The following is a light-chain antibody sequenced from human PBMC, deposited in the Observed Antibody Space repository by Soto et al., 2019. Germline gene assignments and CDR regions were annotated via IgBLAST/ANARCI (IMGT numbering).Light chain of an antibody. J-gene: IGLJ1*01. V-gene: IGLV2-14*01. CDR3: SSYTSGSTPDV. CDR2: EVS. CDR1: SSDVGGDNY. Sequence: QSALTQPASVSGSPGQSITISSTGTSSDVGGDNYVSWYQQHPCKDPKLMIYEVSNRPSGVSNRFSGSKSGNTASLTISGLQAEDEADYYCSSYTSGSTPDVFGPGTKLTVL.